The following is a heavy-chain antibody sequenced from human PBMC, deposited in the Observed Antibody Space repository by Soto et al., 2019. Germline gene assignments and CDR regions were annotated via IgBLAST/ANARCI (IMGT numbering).Heavy chain of an antibody. Sequence: PGGSLRLSCAASGFTFRDYAINWVRPAPGKGLEWVAYVSNVGTTTYYADSVKGRFTISRDNSKNTLYLQMNSLRAEDTAVYHCATHQTTVVTHFDYWGQGTPVTVSS. V-gene: IGHV3-48*03. D-gene: IGHD4-17*01. CDR2: VSNVGTTT. CDR3: ATHQTTVVTHFDY. CDR1: GFTFRDYA. J-gene: IGHJ4*02.